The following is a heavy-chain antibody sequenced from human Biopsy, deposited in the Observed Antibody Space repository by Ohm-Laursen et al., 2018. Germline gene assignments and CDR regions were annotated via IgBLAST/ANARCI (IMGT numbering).Heavy chain of an antibody. J-gene: IGHJ5*02. D-gene: IGHD3-3*01. CDR2: VYNGGIT. CDR3: ARTPRDSFWSGSYKRGLWFDP. CDR1: GGSTISYY. V-gene: IGHV4-59*07. Sequence: SDTLSLTCGVSGGSTISYYWTWIRQPPGKGLEWIGHVYNGGITNYNPSLKSRVTISKDTSKNQFSLQVNPITAADTAVYYCARTPRDSFWSGSYKRGLWFDPWGQGTLVIVSS.